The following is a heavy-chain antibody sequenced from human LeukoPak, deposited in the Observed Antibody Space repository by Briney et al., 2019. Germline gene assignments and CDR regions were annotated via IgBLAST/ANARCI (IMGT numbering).Heavy chain of an antibody. V-gene: IGHV3-30-3*01. Sequence: PGGSLRLSCAASGFTFSSYAMSWVRQAPGKGLEWVAVISYDGSNKYYADSVKGRFTISRDNSKNTLYLQMNSLRAEDTAVYYCARVFLLAMYDAFDIWGQGTMVTVSS. CDR3: ARVFLLAMYDAFDI. J-gene: IGHJ3*02. D-gene: IGHD2-2*01. CDR2: ISYDGSNK. CDR1: GFTFSSYA.